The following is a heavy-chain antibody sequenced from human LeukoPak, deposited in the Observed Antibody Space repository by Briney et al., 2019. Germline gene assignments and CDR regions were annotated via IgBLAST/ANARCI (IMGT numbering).Heavy chain of an antibody. CDR3: ARAPDYDILTGLDY. D-gene: IGHD3-9*01. CDR2: MSYDGNK. J-gene: IGHJ4*02. CDR1: GFTFTSYG. Sequence: GGSLRLSCAASGFTFTSYGFHWVRQAPGKALEWVAFMSYDGNKKYGDSVKGRFTISRDNAKNSLYLQMNSLRAEDTAVYYCARAPDYDILTGLDYWGQGTLVTVSS. V-gene: IGHV3-30*03.